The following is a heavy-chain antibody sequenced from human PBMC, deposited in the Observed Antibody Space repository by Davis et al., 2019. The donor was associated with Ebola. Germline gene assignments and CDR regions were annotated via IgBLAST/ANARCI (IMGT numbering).Heavy chain of an antibody. CDR2: IIPIFGTA. J-gene: IGHJ4*02. V-gene: IGHV1-69*13. D-gene: IGHD3-22*01. Sequence: AASVKVSCKASGGTFSSYAISWVRQAPGQGLEWMGGIIPIFGTANYAQKFQGRVTITADESTSTAYMEMISLRSEDTAFYYCARGDGTGYYFISWGQGTLVTVSS. CDR3: ARGDGTGYYFIS. CDR1: GGTFSSYA.